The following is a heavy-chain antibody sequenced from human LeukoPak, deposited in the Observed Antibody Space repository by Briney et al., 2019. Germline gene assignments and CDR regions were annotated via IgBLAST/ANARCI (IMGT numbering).Heavy chain of an antibody. CDR2: INHSGST. J-gene: IGHJ3*02. CDR3: ARPSPFLVDTAVPTGDDAFDI. CDR1: GGSISSADYY. V-gene: IGHV4-30-4*08. D-gene: IGHD5-18*01. Sequence: PSQTLSLTCTVSGGSISSADYYWTWIRQPPGKGLEWIGEINHSGSTNYNPSLKSRVTISVDTSKNQFSLKLSSVTAADTAVYYCARPSPFLVDTAVPTGDDAFDIWGQGTMVTVSS.